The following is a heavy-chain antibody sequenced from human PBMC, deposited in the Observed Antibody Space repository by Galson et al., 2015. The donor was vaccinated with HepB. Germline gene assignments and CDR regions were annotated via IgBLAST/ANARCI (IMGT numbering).Heavy chain of an antibody. CDR2: IYPGDSDA. CDR3: ARHHPNSGSYYGAFDI. Sequence: QSGAEVKKPGESLKISCWGSGYTFTTYWIGWVRQMPGKGLEWMGIIYPGDSDARYSPSFQGLVTISVHKSINTAYLQLNSLRASDTAIYYGARHHPNSGSYYGAFDIWGQGTMVTVSS. V-gene: IGHV5-51*01. D-gene: IGHD1-26*01. J-gene: IGHJ3*02. CDR1: GYTFTTYW.